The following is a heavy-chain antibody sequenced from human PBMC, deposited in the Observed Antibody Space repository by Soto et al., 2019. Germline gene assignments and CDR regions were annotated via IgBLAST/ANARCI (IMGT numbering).Heavy chain of an antibody. CDR3: VRDGDGSGRTDFQY. J-gene: IGHJ4*02. CDR2: TYYRSKWFN. V-gene: IGHV6-1*01. Sequence: QTLSLTCAISGDSVSSNIAAWNWIRQSPSRGLEWLGRTYYRSKWFNEYALSVKSRISINADTSKNQFSLQLSSVTLEDTAVYYCVRDGDGSGRTDFQYWGQGTLVTVSS. D-gene: IGHD3-3*01. CDR1: GDSVSSNIAA.